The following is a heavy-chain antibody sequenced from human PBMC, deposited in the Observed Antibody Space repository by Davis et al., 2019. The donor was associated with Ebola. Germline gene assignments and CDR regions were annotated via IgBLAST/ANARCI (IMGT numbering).Heavy chain of an antibody. J-gene: IGHJ5*02. CDR2: IYHSGST. CDR3: ARGPTYYYDSSGYSGNWFDP. Sequence: MPSETLSLTCTVSGGSISSYYWSWIRQPPGKGLEWIGEIYHSGSTNYNPSLKSRVTISVDRSKNQFSLKLSSVTAADTAVYYCARGPTYYYDSSGYSGNWFDPWGQGTLVTVSS. V-gene: IGHV4-59*01. D-gene: IGHD3-22*01. CDR1: GGSISSYY.